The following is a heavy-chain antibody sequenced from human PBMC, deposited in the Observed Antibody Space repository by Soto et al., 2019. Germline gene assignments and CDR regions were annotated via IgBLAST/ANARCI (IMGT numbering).Heavy chain of an antibody. CDR1: GYTFTTLS. CDR2: INAGNGYT. V-gene: IGHV1-3*01. Sequence: QVQLEQSGAEVRRSGASVKVSCKASGYTFTTLSMHWVRQAPGQRLEWMGYINAGNGYTKYSQNFQGRVTITRDTLASTAYMELSSLRSEDTAVYYCASQYCGGYCSADYWGQGTLVTVSS. CDR3: ASQYCGGYCSADY. J-gene: IGHJ4*02. D-gene: IGHD2-21*01.